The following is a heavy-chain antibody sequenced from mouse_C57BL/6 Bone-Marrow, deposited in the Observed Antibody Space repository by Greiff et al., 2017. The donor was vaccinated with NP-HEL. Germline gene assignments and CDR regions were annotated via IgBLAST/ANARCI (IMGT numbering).Heavy chain of an antibody. V-gene: IGHV1-82*01. CDR3: ARWTGSWFAY. Sequence: VQLQQSGPELVKPGASVKISCKASGYAFSSSWMNWVKQRPGKGLEWIGRIYPGDGDTNYNGKFKGKATLTADKSSSTAYMQLSSLTSEDSAVYFCARWTGSWFAYWGQGTLVTVSA. D-gene: IGHD4-1*01. CDR2: IYPGDGDT. CDR1: GYAFSSSW. J-gene: IGHJ3*01.